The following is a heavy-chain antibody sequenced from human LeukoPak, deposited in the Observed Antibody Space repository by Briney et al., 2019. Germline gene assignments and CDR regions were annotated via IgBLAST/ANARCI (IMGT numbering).Heavy chain of an antibody. J-gene: IGHJ4*02. Sequence: PSETLSLTCTVSAYSISSGYYWGWIRQPPGKGLEWIGSIYHSGSTYYNPSLKSRVTISVDTSKNQFSLKLSSVTAADTAVYYCASDARGYSGYDPYYFDYWGQGTLVTVSS. D-gene: IGHD5-12*01. CDR2: IYHSGST. CDR3: ASDARGYSGYDPYYFDY. CDR1: AYSISSGYY. V-gene: IGHV4-38-2*02.